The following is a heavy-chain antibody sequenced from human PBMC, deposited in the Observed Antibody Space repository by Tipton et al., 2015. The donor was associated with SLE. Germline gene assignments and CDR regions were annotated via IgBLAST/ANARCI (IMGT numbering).Heavy chain of an antibody. CDR3: ARERDGAQWELLGGGMDV. CDR2: IYHSGST. J-gene: IGHJ6*04. CDR1: GGSIRSSDNY. Sequence: TLSLTCTVSGGSIRSSDNYWGWIRQPPGKGLEWIGSIYHSGSTYYNPSLKSRVTISVDTSKNQFSLKLSSVTAADTAVYYCARERDGAQWELLGGGMDVWGKGTTVTVSS. V-gene: IGHV4-39*07. D-gene: IGHD1-26*01.